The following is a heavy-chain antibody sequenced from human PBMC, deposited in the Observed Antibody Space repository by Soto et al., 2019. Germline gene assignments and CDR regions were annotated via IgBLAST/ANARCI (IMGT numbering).Heavy chain of an antibody. J-gene: IGHJ4*02. V-gene: IGHV4-59*01. CDR1: GGSISNYY. Sequence: SETLSLTCTVSGGSISNYYWSWIRQPPGKGLEWIGYMYYSGSTNYNPSLKSRVTISVDTSKNQFSLKLSSVTAADTAVYYCGRVSVYYDSSGYYALFDYWGQGTLVTVSS. CDR3: GRVSVYYDSSGYYALFDY. CDR2: MYYSGST. D-gene: IGHD3-22*01.